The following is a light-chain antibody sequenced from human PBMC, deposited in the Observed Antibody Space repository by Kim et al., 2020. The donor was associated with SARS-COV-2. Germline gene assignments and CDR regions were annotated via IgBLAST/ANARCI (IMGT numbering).Light chain of an antibody. Sequence: SSELTQDPAVSVALGQTVRITCQGDSLRSYYATWYQQKPGQAPIVVIYGKNNRPSGIPDRFSGSSSGNTASLTITGIQAGDEADYYCNSRDSNGNVVFGGGTKLTVL. CDR1: SLRSYY. CDR3: NSRDSNGNVV. V-gene: IGLV3-19*01. J-gene: IGLJ2*01. CDR2: GKN.